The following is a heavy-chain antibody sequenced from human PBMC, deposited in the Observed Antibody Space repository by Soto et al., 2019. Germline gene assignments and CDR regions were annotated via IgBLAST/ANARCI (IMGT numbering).Heavy chain of an antibody. CDR3: ARVFVRGVIPFDY. J-gene: IGHJ4*02. D-gene: IGHD3-10*01. V-gene: IGHV1-69*05. CDR1: GGTFSSYA. CDR2: IIPIFGTA. Sequence: ASVKVSCKASGGTFSSYAISWVRQAPGQGLEWMGGIIPIFGTANYAQKLQGRVTMTTDTSTSTAYMELRSLRSDDTAVYYCARVFVRGVIPFDYWGQGTLVTVSS.